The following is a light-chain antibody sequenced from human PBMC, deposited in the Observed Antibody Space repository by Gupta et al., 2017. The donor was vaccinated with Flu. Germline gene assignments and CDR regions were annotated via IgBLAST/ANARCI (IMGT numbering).Light chain of an antibody. J-gene: IGKJ1*01. CDR2: GAS. V-gene: IGKV3-15*01. Sequence: EIVMTQSPATLSVAPGERVTLSCRASQSINTDLAWYQQKPGQAPRLLIYGASTRATGIPARFSGSGSGTEFTLTISSLQSEDFAVYSCQQYNSWPETFGQGTKVGVK. CDR3: QQYNSWPET. CDR1: QSINTD.